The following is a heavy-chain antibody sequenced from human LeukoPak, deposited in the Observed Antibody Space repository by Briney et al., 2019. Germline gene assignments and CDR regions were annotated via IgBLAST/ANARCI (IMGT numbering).Heavy chain of an antibody. CDR3: ASSVYYYGDAFDI. CDR2: IYYSGST. CDR1: GGSISSYY. D-gene: IGHD3-22*01. V-gene: IGHV4-59*01. Sequence: SETLSLTCTVSGGSISSYYWSWIRQPPGKGLEWIGYIYYSGSTNYNPSLKSRVTISVDTSKNQFSLKLSSVTAADTAVYYCASSVYYYGDAFDIWGQGTMVTVSS. J-gene: IGHJ3*02.